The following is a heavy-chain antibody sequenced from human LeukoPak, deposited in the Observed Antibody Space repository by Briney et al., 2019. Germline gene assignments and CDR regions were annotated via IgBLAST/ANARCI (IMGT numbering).Heavy chain of an antibody. CDR2: ISGSGGST. J-gene: IGHJ4*02. CDR1: GFTFISYA. CDR3: AKDSPSEYTY. D-gene: IGHD6-6*01. V-gene: IGHV3-23*01. Sequence: GGSLRVSCAASGFTFISYAMSWVRQAQGKGLEWVSAISGSGGSTYYADSVKGRFTISRDNSKNTLYLQMNSLRAEDTAVYYCAKDSPSEYTYWGQGTLVTVSS.